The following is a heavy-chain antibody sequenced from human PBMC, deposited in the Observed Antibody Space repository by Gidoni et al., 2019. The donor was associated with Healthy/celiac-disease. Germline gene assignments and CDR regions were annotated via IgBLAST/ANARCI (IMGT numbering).Heavy chain of an antibody. CDR1: GFTFSSYS. CDR3: AREKGGNVLGMDV. CDR2: ISSSSSYI. D-gene: IGHD1-1*01. V-gene: IGHV3-21*01. J-gene: IGHJ6*02. Sequence: EVQLVESGGGLVKPGGSLTPSCAASGFTFSSYSKNWVRQAPGKGLEWVSSISSSSSYIYYADSVKGRFTISRDNAKNSLYLQMNSLRAEDTAVYYCAREKGGNVLGMDVWGQGTTVTVSS.